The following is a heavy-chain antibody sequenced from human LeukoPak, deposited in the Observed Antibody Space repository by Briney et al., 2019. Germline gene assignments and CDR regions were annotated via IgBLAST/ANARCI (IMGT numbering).Heavy chain of an antibody. CDR1: SDSIRNHY. CDR2: IFYSGSI. J-gene: IGHJ4*01. CDR3: AIHRSGTFFAY. Sequence: PSETLSLTCTVASDSIRNHYWSWIRQPPGKGLEWIGYIFYSGSISYNPSLKSRVTISIDTSKNQLSLRLTTVTAADTALYYCAIHRSGTFFAYCGQGTLVTVSS. V-gene: IGHV4-59*08.